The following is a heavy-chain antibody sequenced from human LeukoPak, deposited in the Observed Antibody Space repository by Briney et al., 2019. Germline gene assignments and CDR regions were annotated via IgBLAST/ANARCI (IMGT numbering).Heavy chain of an antibody. CDR3: ARRLVTAGITDFFDS. V-gene: IGHV3-23*01. Sequence: GGSLRLSCAASEFNFGDYYMGWIRQAPGKGLEWVSAISPAGDSTTDADSVKGRFTISRDNSKSTLYLQMNGLTAEDTALYYCARRLVTAGITDFFDSWGQGTLVSVSS. J-gene: IGHJ4*02. D-gene: IGHD2-2*01. CDR1: EFNFGDYY. CDR2: ISPAGDST.